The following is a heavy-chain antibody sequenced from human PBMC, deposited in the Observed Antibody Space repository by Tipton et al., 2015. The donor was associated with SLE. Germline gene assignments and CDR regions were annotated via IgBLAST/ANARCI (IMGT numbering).Heavy chain of an antibody. CDR3: AKESVVAGFDP. J-gene: IGHJ5*02. Sequence: GSLRLSCAASGFTFSSYWMHWVRQAPGKGLVWVSRIKSEGSFTSYADSVKGRFTISRDNAKNTLYLQMNSLRAEDTAVYYCAKESVVAGFDPWGQGTLVTVSS. CDR1: GFTFSSYW. V-gene: IGHV3-74*01. CDR2: IKSEGSFT. D-gene: IGHD2-2*01.